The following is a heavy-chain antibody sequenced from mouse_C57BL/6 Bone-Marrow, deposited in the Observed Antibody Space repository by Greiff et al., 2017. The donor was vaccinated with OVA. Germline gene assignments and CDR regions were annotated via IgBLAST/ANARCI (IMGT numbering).Heavy chain of an antibody. V-gene: IGHV3-6*01. D-gene: IGHD2-5*01. CDR3: ARGGYSTYYAMDY. Sequence: EVQLVESGPGLVKPSQSLSLTCSVTGYSITSGYYWNWIRQFPGNKLEWMGYISYDGSNNYNPSLKNRISITRDTSKNQFFLKLNSVTTEDTATYDCARGGYSTYYAMDYWGQGTSVTVSS. CDR2: ISYDGSN. CDR1: GYSITSGYY. J-gene: IGHJ4*01.